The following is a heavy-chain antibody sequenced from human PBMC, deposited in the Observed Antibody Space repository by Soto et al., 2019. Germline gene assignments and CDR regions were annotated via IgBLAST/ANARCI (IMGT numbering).Heavy chain of an antibody. Sequence: PGGSLRLSCTASGFTFGDYAMSWFRQAPGKGLEWVAFIRSKGYGGTTEYAASVKGRFTISRDDCKSIAYLQMNNLKTEDTAVYYCTREYSASADVWGQGTTVTVSS. CDR3: TREYSASADV. V-gene: IGHV3-49*03. CDR2: IRSKGYGGTT. CDR1: GFTFGDYA. D-gene: IGHD4-4*01. J-gene: IGHJ6*02.